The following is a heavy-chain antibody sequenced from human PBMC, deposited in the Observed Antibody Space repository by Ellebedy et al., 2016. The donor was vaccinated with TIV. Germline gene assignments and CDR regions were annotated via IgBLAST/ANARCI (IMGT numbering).Heavy chain of an antibody. CDR2: IDWDDDK. D-gene: IGHD6-19*01. CDR3: ARTDGSGWAFDS. V-gene: IGHV2-70*11. Sequence: SGPTLVKPTQTLTLTCTFSGFSLSTTRVSVSWIRQPTGKALEWLARIDWDDDKYFNTSLRTRLTLSKDTSKNQVVLTMTNMDPVDTATYYCARTDGSGWAFDSWGQGTLVTVSS. J-gene: IGHJ4*02. CDR1: GFSLSTTRVS.